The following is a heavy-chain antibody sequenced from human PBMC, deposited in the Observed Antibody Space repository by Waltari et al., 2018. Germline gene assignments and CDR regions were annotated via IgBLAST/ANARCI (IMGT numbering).Heavy chain of an antibody. CDR1: GVSVNRAPYS. CDR3: ARQGTMIQGAFDI. CDR2: MYYSGHT. J-gene: IGHJ3*02. D-gene: IGHD3-10*01. Sequence: QVQLQESGPGLVKPSETLSLICTVSGVSVNRAPYSWSWIRQTPGKGLEWIGYMYYSGHTKYNPSLKSRLTISVDTSKKQVSLNLASVTAADTAMYYCARQGTMIQGAFDIWGQGTMVTVSS. V-gene: IGHV4-61*01.